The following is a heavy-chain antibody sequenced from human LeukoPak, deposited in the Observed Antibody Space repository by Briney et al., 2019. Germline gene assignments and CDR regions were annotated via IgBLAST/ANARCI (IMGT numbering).Heavy chain of an antibody. J-gene: IGHJ3*02. CDR1: GGSFSGYY. CDR2: INHSGST. D-gene: IGHD3-22*01. V-gene: IGHV4-34*01. CDR3: ARLEYYYDSRPSGNLLLDAFDI. Sequence: PSETLSLTCAVYGGSFSGYYWSWIRQPPGKGLEWIGEINHSGSTNYNPSLKSRVTISVDTSKNQFSLKLSSVTAADTAVYYCARLEYYYDSRPSGNLLLDAFDIWGQGTMVTVSS.